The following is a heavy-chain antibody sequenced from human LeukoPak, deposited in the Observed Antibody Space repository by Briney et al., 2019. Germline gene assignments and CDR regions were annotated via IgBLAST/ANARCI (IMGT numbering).Heavy chain of an antibody. Sequence: PSETLSLTCTVSGGSISSYYWSWIRQPPGKGLEWIGYIYYSGSTNYNPSLKSRVTISVDTSENQFSLKLSSVTAADTAVYYCARTGIAVAGKGGVNWFDPWGQGTLVTVSS. CDR1: GGSISSYY. CDR2: IYYSGST. CDR3: ARTGIAVAGKGGVNWFDP. J-gene: IGHJ5*02. V-gene: IGHV4-59*08. D-gene: IGHD6-19*01.